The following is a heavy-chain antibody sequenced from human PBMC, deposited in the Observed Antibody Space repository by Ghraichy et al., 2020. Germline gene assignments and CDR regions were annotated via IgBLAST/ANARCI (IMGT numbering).Heavy chain of an antibody. Sequence: GGSLRLSCEASRFSFKNFWMSWVRQAPGKGLEWVVNINNDGKETYYVESVEGRFTIPRDNAKNSLYLQMNSLRVDDAAVYYCARAGTAGSVDYWGQGTPVIVSS. CDR2: INNDGKET. D-gene: IGHD3-10*01. J-gene: IGHJ4*02. CDR3: ARAGTAGSVDY. CDR1: RFSFKNFW. V-gene: IGHV3-7*03.